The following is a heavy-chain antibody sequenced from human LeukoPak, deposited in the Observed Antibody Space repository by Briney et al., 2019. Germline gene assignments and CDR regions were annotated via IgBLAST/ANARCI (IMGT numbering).Heavy chain of an antibody. V-gene: IGHV4-34*01. Sequence: AETLSLTCAVYGGSFSGYYWSWIRQPPGKGLEWIGEINHSGSTNYNPSLKSRGTISVDTSKRQFSLKLSSVTAADTAVYYGAIGGYGGRRRGFDFWGQGTLVTGSS. CDR1: GGSFSGYY. D-gene: IGHD4-23*01. CDR3: AIGGYGGRRRGFDF. J-gene: IGHJ4*02. CDR2: INHSGST.